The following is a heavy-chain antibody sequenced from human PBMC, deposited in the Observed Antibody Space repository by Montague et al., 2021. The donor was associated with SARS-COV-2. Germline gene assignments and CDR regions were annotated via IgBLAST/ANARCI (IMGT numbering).Heavy chain of an antibody. CDR2: ISDDGRQR. CDR3: ARDSGDSHGDYYFDL. Sequence: SLRLSCAASGFNFNIRAIHWVRQAPGKGLEWVAVISDDGRQRFYSDSVKGRFTISRDNSNNTLHLQLNSLKYEDTAVYFCARDSGDSHGDYYFDLWGQGTLVIDSS. CDR1: GFNFNIRA. D-gene: IGHD4-17*01. J-gene: IGHJ5*02. V-gene: IGHV3-30*04.